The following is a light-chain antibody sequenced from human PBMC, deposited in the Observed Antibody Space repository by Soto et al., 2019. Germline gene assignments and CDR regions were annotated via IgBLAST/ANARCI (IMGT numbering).Light chain of an antibody. CDR3: QHYDNLPPWT. Sequence: DIQMTQSPSSLSASVGDRVTITCQASQDISNYLNWYQQKPGKAPKLLIYDASNLETGVPSRFSRSGSGTDVTFTISRLQPEYIATYYWQHYDNLPPWTFGQGTKVEIQ. V-gene: IGKV1-33*01. J-gene: IGKJ1*01. CDR2: DAS. CDR1: QDISNY.